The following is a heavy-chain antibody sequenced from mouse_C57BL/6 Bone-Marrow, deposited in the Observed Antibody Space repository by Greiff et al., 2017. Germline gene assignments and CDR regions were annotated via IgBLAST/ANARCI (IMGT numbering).Heavy chain of an antibody. CDR1: GYTFTDYA. V-gene: IGHV1-67*01. CDR3: ASEIYYDYDGWYFDV. D-gene: IGHD2-4*01. J-gene: IGHJ1*03. Sequence: QVQLQQSGPELVRPGVSVKISCKGSGYTFTDYAMHWVKQSHAKSLEWIGVISTYYGDASYNQKFKDNATMTVDKSSSTAYMELARLTSEDSAVYYCASEIYYDYDGWYFDVWGTGTTVTVSS. CDR2: ISTYYGDA.